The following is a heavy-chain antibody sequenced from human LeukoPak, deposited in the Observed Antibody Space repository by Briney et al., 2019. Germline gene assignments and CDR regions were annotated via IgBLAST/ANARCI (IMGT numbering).Heavy chain of an antibody. D-gene: IGHD3-22*01. CDR1: GFTFSSYW. CDR2: ISSSSSYI. Sequence: PGGSLRLSCAASGFTFSSYWMSWVRQAPGKGLEWVSSISSSSSYIYYADSVKGRFTISRDNAKNSLYLQMNSLRAEDTAVYYCAREGRESSGYDYWGQGTLVTVSS. V-gene: IGHV3-21*01. CDR3: AREGRESSGYDY. J-gene: IGHJ4*02.